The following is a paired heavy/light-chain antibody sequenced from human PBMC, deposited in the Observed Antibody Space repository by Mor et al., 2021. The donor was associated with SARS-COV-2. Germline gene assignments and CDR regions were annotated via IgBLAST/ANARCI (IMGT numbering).Light chain of an antibody. Sequence: EIVLTQSPGTLSLSPGERATLSCRASQSVSSRYLAWYQQKPGQAPRLLIYGASSRATGIPDRFSGSGSGTDFTLTISRLEPEDFAVYYCQQYGSSPYTFGQGTKLEIK. J-gene: IGKJ2*01. CDR1: QSVSSRY. CDR2: GAS. CDR3: QQYGSSPYT. V-gene: IGKV3-20*01.
Heavy chain of an antibody. D-gene: IGHD5-12*01. V-gene: IGHV3-48*02. Sequence: EGQLVESGGGLVQPGGSLRLSCAASRFIFSSYSMNWVRQAPGKGLEWVSYISSSSVTYYADSVKGRFTISRDNAQNSLYLQMNSLRDEDTAVYYCARGRLMTASSYGLDVWGHGTTVTVSS. CDR3: ARGRLMTASSYGLDV. CDR2: ISSSSVT. CDR1: RFIFSSYS. J-gene: IGHJ6*02.